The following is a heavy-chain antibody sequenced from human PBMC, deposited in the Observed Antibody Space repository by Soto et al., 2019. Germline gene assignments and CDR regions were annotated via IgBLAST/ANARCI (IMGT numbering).Heavy chain of an antibody. J-gene: IGHJ4*02. Sequence: QVQLQESGPGLVKTSGTLSLTCAVSGGSISSSNGWSWVRQPPGKGLEWIGEIYHSGSTNYNPSLKSRVTISVDKSKNQFSLKLTSVTAADTAVYYCATSYDSSGYRFDYWGQGALVTVSS. CDR2: IYHSGST. CDR3: ATSYDSSGYRFDY. D-gene: IGHD3-22*01. V-gene: IGHV4-4*02. CDR1: GGSISSSNG.